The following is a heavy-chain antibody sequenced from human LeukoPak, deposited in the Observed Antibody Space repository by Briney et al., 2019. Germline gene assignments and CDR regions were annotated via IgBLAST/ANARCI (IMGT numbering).Heavy chain of an antibody. D-gene: IGHD2-2*01. CDR1: GYSISSGYY. J-gene: IGHJ2*01. CDR2: IYHSGST. V-gene: IGHV4-38-2*01. Sequence: SETLSLTCAVSGYSISSGYYRGWIRQPPGKGLEWNGSIYHSGSTYYNPSLKSRVTISVDTSKNQFSLKLSSVTAADTAVYYCARLDDGVIPAALYWYFDLWGRGTLVTVSS. CDR3: ARLDDGVIPAALYWYFDL.